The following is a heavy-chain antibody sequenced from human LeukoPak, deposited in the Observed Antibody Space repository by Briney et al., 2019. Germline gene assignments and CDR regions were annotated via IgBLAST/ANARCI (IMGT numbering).Heavy chain of an antibody. V-gene: IGHV1-18*01. CDR2: ITPYTNNT. Sequence: GASVKVSCKASGYTFTRYIINWVRQAPGQGPEWMGWITPYTNNTNSAQKFQGRVTMTTDTSTSTAYMELMNLRSDDTAVYYCASPAGYSYGADFDYWGQGSLVTVSP. CDR3: ASPAGYSYGADFDY. D-gene: IGHD5-18*01. J-gene: IGHJ4*02. CDR1: GYTFTRYI.